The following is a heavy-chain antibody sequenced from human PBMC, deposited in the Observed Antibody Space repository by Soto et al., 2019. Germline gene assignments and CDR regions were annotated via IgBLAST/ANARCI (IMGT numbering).Heavy chain of an antibody. J-gene: IGHJ4*02. Sequence: ASVKVSCKASGYTFTSYYMNWVRQAPGQGLEWMGIINPSGGYTTYAQKFLGRVAMTRDTSTNTVYMELSSLRSEDTAVYYCARDMGYCSSSSCYNPLFDYWGQGTLVTVSS. CDR3: ARDMGYCSSSSCYNPLFDY. CDR1: GYTFTSYY. V-gene: IGHV1-46*01. D-gene: IGHD2-2*02. CDR2: INPSGGYT.